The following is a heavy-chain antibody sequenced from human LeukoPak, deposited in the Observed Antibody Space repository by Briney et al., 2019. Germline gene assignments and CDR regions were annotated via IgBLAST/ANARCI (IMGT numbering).Heavy chain of an antibody. Sequence: GGSLRLSCAASGFTFSSYWMSWVRQAPGKGLEWVANIKQDGSEKYYVDSVKGRFTISRDNAKNALYLQMNSLRAEDTAVYYCARDERFLERLGFDYGGQGTLVTVSS. CDR3: ARDERFLERLGFDY. V-gene: IGHV3-7*01. CDR2: IKQDGSEK. J-gene: IGHJ4*02. CDR1: GFTFSSYW. D-gene: IGHD3-3*01.